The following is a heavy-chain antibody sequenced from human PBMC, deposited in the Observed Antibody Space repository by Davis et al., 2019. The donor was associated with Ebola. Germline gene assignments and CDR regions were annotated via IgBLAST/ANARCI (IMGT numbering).Heavy chain of an antibody. J-gene: IGHJ4*02. V-gene: IGHV5-51*01. Sequence: PGGSLRLSCKGSGYTFSSYWIGWVRQMPGKGLEWMGFIYPGDSDTRYSPSFQGQVTISADKSISTAYLQWSSLKASDTAMYYCARAGDGDLDYWGQGTLVTVSS. CDR3: ARAGDGDLDY. D-gene: IGHD4-17*01. CDR2: IYPGDSDT. CDR1: GYTFSSYW.